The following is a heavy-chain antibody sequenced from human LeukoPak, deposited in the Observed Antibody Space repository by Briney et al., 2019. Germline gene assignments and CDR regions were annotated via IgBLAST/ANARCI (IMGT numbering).Heavy chain of an antibody. D-gene: IGHD3-22*01. CDR1: GGSISSYY. V-gene: IGHV4-59*08. CDR2: IYYSGSA. CDR3: ARVPYYYDGIDY. J-gene: IGHJ4*02. Sequence: SETLSLTCTVSGGSISSYYWSWIRQPPGKGLEWIGYIYYSGSANYNPSLKSRVTISVDTSKNQFSLKLSSVTAADTAVYYCARVPYYYDGIDYWGQGTLVTVSS.